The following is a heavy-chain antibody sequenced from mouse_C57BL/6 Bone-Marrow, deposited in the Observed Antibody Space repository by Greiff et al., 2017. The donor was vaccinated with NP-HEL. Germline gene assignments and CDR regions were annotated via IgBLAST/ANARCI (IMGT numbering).Heavy chain of an antibody. Sequence: VQLKESGPELVKPGASVKISCKASGYSFTDYNMNWVKQSNGKSLEWIGVINPNYGTTSYNQKFKGKATLTVDQSSSTAYMQLNSLTSEDSAVYYCARFRDYPSYWYFDVWGTGTTVTVSS. V-gene: IGHV1-39*01. J-gene: IGHJ1*03. CDR2: INPNYGTT. CDR3: ARFRDYPSYWYFDV. D-gene: IGHD2-4*01. CDR1: GYSFTDYN.